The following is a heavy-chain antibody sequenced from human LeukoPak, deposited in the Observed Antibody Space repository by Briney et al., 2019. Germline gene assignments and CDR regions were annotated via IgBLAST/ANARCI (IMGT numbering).Heavy chain of an antibody. D-gene: IGHD3-22*01. Sequence: GGSLRLSCAASGFTFRSYSMHWVRQAPGKGLEWVSYISSTSSTIYYADSVKGRFTISRDNAKNSLYLQMNSLRDEDTAVYYCARAAPYYYDSSGYAAFDSWGQGTMVTVSA. J-gene: IGHJ3*02. CDR3: ARAAPYYYDSSGYAAFDS. CDR2: ISSTSSTI. CDR1: GFTFRSYS. V-gene: IGHV3-48*02.